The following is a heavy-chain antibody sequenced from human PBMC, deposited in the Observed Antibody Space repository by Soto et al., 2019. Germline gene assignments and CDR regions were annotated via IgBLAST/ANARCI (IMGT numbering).Heavy chain of an antibody. J-gene: IGHJ4*02. D-gene: IGHD6-19*01. Sequence: EVQLLESGGGLVQPGGSLRLSCAASGFTFSSYAMSWVRQAPGKGLEWVSAISGSGGSTYYADSVKGRFTISRDNSENPRYLQMNSLRAEDTAVYYCAREGEYSSGWDNFDYWGQGTLVTVSS. CDR3: AREGEYSSGWDNFDY. CDR1: GFTFSSYA. CDR2: ISGSGGST. V-gene: IGHV3-23*01.